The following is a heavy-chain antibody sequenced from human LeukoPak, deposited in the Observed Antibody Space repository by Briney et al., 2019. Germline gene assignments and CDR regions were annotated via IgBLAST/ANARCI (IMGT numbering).Heavy chain of an antibody. Sequence: GGSLRLSCAASGFTFSYYTMNWVRQAPGKGLEWVSYISYSSSGIYYADSVKGRFTISRDNSKNTLYLQMNSLRAEDTAVYYCAKKSGSYSGLPGYWGQGTLVTVSS. D-gene: IGHD1-26*01. V-gene: IGHV3-48*01. J-gene: IGHJ4*02. CDR1: GFTFSYYT. CDR2: ISYSSSGI. CDR3: AKKSGSYSGLPGY.